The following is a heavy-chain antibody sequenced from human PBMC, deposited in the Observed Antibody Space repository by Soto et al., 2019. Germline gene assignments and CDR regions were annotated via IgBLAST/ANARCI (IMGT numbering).Heavy chain of an antibody. CDR1: GGSISSGGYY. J-gene: IGHJ6*02. V-gene: IGHV4-31*03. Sequence: PSETLSLTCTVSGGSISSGGYYWSWIRQHPGRGREWIGYIYYSGSTYYNPSLKRRVTISVDTSKNPFSLNRSSVTAADTAVDYCARDRRCRGGSCYLYYYYGMDVWGQGTTVTVSS. CDR3: ARDRRCRGGSCYLYYYYGMDV. CDR2: IYYSGST. D-gene: IGHD2-15*01.